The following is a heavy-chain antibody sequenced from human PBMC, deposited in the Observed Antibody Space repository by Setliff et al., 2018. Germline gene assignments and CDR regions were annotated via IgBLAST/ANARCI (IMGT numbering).Heavy chain of an antibody. J-gene: IGHJ4*02. V-gene: IGHV1-24*01. Sequence: ASVKVSCKVSGYTLTELSMHWVRQAPGKGLEWMGGFDPEDGETIYAQKFQGRVTMTEDTSTDTAYMELSSLRSEDTAAYYCATLAFTYYYDSSGYYPHDYWGQGTLVTVS. CDR3: ATLAFTYYYDSSGYYPHDY. CDR2: FDPEDGET. CDR1: GYTLTELS. D-gene: IGHD3-22*01.